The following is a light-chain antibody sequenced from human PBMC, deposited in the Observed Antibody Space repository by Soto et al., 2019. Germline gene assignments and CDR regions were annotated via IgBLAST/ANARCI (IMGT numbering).Light chain of an antibody. J-gene: IGKJ1*01. Sequence: DIQMTQSPSSLSPSVGDRVTISCRASQSINTYLNWYQQKPGKAPKLLIYAASSLESGVPSRFSGSGSGTDFTLTISSLQPEDFATYYCQQSYNTPTFGQGTRVEIK. CDR3: QQSYNTPT. CDR2: AAS. V-gene: IGKV1-39*01. CDR1: QSINTY.